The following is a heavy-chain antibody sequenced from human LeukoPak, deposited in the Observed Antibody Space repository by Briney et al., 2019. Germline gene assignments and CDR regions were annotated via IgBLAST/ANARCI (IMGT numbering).Heavy chain of an antibody. V-gene: IGHV1-69*04. CDR2: IIPILGIA. J-gene: IGHJ3*02. Sequence: VASVKVSCKASGGTFSSYAISWVRQAPGQGLEWMGRIIPILGIANYAQKFQGRVTITADKSTSTAYMELSSLRSEDTAVYYCAHPPMVRAYDAFDIWGQGTMVTVSS. CDR1: GGTFSSYA. CDR3: AHPPMVRAYDAFDI. D-gene: IGHD3-10*01.